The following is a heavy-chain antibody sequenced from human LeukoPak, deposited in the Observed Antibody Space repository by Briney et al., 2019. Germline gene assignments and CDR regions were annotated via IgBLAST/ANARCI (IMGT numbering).Heavy chain of an antibody. D-gene: IGHD3-22*01. V-gene: IGHV4-31*03. Sequence: SETLSLTCTVSGGSVSSGGYYWSWIRQHPGKGLEWLGYIYYSGSPYYNLSLKSRGTMSLDTSKNQFSLKLRSVTAADTAVYYCRVTGSRVYDSSGYYYDYFDYWGQGPLVPVSS. CDR1: GGSVSSGGYY. J-gene: IGHJ4*02. CDR3: RVTGSRVYDSSGYYYDYFDY. CDR2: IYYSGSP.